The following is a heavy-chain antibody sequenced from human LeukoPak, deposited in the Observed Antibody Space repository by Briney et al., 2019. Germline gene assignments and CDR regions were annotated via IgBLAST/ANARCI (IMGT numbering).Heavy chain of an antibody. CDR1: GFTFSSYS. CDR3: ARICSTTDCLISA. CDR2: ISTDGSYT. J-gene: IGHJ4*02. Sequence: PGGSLRLSCAASGFTFSSYSMNWVRQAPGKGLVWVARISTDGSYTSYADCVKGRFTISRDNAKNTVYLQMSSLRAEDTAIYYCARICSTTDCLISAWGQGTLVTVSS. D-gene: IGHD2-2*01. V-gene: IGHV3-74*01.